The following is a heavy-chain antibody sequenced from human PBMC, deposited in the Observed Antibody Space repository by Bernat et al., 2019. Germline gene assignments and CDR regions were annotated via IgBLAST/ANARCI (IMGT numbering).Heavy chain of an antibody. CDR3: ARQDDFWSGFVV. CDR1: GFTVSSNY. V-gene: IGHV3-66*04. Sequence: EVQLVESGGNLVQPGGSLRLSCAASGFTVSSNYMSWVRQAPGKGLEWVSTIYSDGSTPYADSVKGRFVSSRDNSKNTLFLHMSRLRADDMALYYCARQDDFWSGFVVWGQGTLVTVSS. J-gene: IGHJ5*02. CDR2: IYSDGST. D-gene: IGHD3-3*01.